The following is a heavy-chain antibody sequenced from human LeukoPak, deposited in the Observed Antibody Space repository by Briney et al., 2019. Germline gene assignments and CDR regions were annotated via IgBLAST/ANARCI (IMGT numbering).Heavy chain of an antibody. Sequence: GGSLRLSCAASGFTFSSYSMNWVRQAPGKGLEWVSSISSSSSYIYYADSVKGRFTISRDNAKNSLYLQMNSLRAEDTAVYYCARDSKACSGDSFSVAVDYWGQGTLVTASS. CDR3: ARDSKACSGDSFSVAVDY. V-gene: IGHV3-21*01. CDR1: GFTFSSYS. CDR2: ISSSSSYI. J-gene: IGHJ4*03. D-gene: IGHD2-15*01.